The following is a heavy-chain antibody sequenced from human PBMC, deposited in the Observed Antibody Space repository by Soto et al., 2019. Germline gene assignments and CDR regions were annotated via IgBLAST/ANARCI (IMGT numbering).Heavy chain of an antibody. Sequence: PGGSLRLSCAASGFTLGNYWMHWVRQAPGKGLVWVSRINDYGTTINYAESVEGRFIISRDDAKSEVYLQMSNLRAEDSAVYYCARGGLKPFDSWGQGALVTVSS. V-gene: IGHV3-74*01. CDR1: GFTLGNYW. D-gene: IGHD2-21*02. CDR3: ARGGLKPFDS. CDR2: INDYGTTI. J-gene: IGHJ4*02.